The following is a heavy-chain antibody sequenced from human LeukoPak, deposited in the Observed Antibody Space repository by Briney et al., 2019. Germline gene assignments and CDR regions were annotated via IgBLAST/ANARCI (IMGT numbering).Heavy chain of an antibody. CDR2: IYYSGST. J-gene: IGHJ4*02. V-gene: IGHV4-30-4*01. D-gene: IGHD3-22*01. Sequence: SETLSLTCTVSGGSISSGDYYCSWIRQPPGKGLEWIGYIYYSGSTYYNPSLKSRVTISVDTSKNQFSLKLSSVTAADTAVYYCARYYDSSGYLDYWGQGTLVTVSS. CDR3: ARYYDSSGYLDY. CDR1: GGSISSGDYY.